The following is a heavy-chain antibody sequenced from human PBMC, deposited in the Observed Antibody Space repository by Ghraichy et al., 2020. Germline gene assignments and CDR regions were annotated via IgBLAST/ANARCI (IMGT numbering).Heavy chain of an antibody. V-gene: IGHV3-15*01. Sequence: GGSLRLSCAASGFSFTNAWMSWVRQVPGEGLEWVGRIKSKNNPGTIDFYAAPVQGRFNITRDDSKNTLYLQMNSRKIEDTAVYYCTTETPLSHNWGSDKYVLDVWGRGTMVTVSS. CDR3: TTETPLSHNWGSDKYVLDV. D-gene: IGHD7-27*01. CDR1: GFSFTNAW. J-gene: IGHJ3*01. CDR2: IKSKNNPGTI.